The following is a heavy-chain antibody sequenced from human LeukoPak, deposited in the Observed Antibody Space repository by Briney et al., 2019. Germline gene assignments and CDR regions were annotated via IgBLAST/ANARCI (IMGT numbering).Heavy chain of an antibody. D-gene: IGHD3-22*01. CDR2: IYTSGST. Sequence: SETLSLTCTVSGGSISSYYWSWIRQPAGKGLEWIGRIYTSGSTHYNPSLKSRVTISLDKSKNQFSLKLSSVTAADTAVYFRAREQYNDSSGRILWGQGTLVTVSS. J-gene: IGHJ4*02. CDR1: GGSISSYY. CDR3: AREQYNDSSGRIL. V-gene: IGHV4-4*07.